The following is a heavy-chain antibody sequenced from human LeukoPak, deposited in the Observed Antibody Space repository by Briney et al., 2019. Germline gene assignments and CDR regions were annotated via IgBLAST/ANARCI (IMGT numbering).Heavy chain of an antibody. V-gene: IGHV1-58*01. CDR2: IVVGSGNT. Sequence: SVKVSCKASGFTFTSSAVQWVRQARGQRLEWIGWIVVGSGNTNYAQKFQERVTITRDMSTSTAYMELSSLRSEDTAVYYCAASYDFWSGYPYWGQGTLVTVSS. CDR3: AASYDFWSGYPY. D-gene: IGHD3-3*01. CDR1: GFTFTSSA. J-gene: IGHJ4*02.